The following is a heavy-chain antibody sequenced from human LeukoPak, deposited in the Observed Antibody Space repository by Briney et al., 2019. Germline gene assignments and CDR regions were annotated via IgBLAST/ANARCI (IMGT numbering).Heavy chain of an antibody. CDR2: INHSGST. Sequence: PSETLSLTCAVYGGSFSGYYWSWIRQPPGQGLEWIGEINHSGSTDYNPSLKSRVTISVETTKNRISLKLSSVTAANTAVYYCARGRGYCSSTSCYTNEARNYYYYYYMDVWGKGTTVTVSS. V-gene: IGHV4-34*01. J-gene: IGHJ6*03. D-gene: IGHD2-2*02. CDR3: ARGRGYCSSTSCYTNEARNYYYYYYMDV. CDR1: GGSFSGYY.